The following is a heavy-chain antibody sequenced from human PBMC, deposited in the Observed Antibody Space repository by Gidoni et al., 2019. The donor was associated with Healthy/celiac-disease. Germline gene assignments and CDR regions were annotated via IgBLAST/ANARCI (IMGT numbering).Heavy chain of an antibody. J-gene: IGHJ4*02. D-gene: IGHD4-17*01. CDR2: ISGSGGST. CDR1: GFTFSSYA. V-gene: IGHV3-23*01. Sequence: EVQLLESGGGLLQPGGSLRLSCAASGFTFSSYAMSWVRQAPGKGLEWVSAISGSGGSTYYADSVKGRLTISRDNSKNTLYLQMNSLRAEDTAVYYCAKVHNDYGDLYFDYWGQGTLVTVSS. CDR3: AKVHNDYGDLYFDY.